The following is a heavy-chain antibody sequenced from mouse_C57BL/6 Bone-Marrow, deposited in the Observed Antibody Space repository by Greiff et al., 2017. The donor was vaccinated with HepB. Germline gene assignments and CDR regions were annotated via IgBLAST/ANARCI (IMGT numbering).Heavy chain of an antibody. J-gene: IGHJ4*01. Sequence: EVQVVESEGGLVQPGSSMKLSCTASGFTFSDYYMAWVRQVPEKGLEWVANINYDGSSTYYLDSLKSRFIISRDNAKNILYLQMSSLKSEDTATYYCARGGLYYYGSKAMDYWGQGTSVTVSS. CDR2: INYDGSST. V-gene: IGHV5-16*01. CDR3: ARGGLYYYGSKAMDY. D-gene: IGHD1-1*01. CDR1: GFTFSDYY.